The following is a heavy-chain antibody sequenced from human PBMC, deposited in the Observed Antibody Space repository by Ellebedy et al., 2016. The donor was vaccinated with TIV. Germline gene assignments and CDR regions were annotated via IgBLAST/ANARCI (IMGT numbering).Heavy chain of an antibody. D-gene: IGHD2-15*01. J-gene: IGHJ4*02. V-gene: IGHV1-46*01. CDR1: GYTFTNYY. Sequence: AASVKVSCKASGYTFTNYYVHWVRQAPGQGLEWMGIIHPSDGGTTYAQKFQGRVTMTRDTSTSTVYMDLSSLRSEDTDVYYCAREVESTDYWGQGTLVTVSS. CDR2: IHPSDGGT. CDR3: AREVESTDY.